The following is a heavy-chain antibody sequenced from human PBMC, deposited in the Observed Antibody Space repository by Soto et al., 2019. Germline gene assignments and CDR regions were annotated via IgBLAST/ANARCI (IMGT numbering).Heavy chain of an antibody. D-gene: IGHD4-17*01. CDR2: IFISGST. Sequence: SETLSLTCTVSGGSVSSYYWTWIRQSAGKGLEWIGRIFISGSTNYNPSFNSRVTMSVDTSKNQSSLKLSSVTAADTATYYCASALVDYGDYYFDRWGQGTLVTVSS. V-gene: IGHV4-4*07. J-gene: IGHJ4*02. CDR3: ASALVDYGDYYFDR. CDR1: GGSVSSYY.